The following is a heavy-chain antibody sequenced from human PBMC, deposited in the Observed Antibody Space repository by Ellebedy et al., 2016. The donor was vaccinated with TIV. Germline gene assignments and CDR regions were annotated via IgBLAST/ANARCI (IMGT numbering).Heavy chain of an antibody. D-gene: IGHD3-10*01. J-gene: IGHJ4*02. CDR2: IPSDGSNK. V-gene: IGHV3-30*04. Sequence: GESLKISXAASGFTFSRYVIHWVRQAPGKGLYWVAVIPSDGSNKYFADSVKGRFTISRDNSKNTLYLQMSSLRPEDTAVYYCARVRGYYGSGSYHPLDYWGQGTLVTVSS. CDR1: GFTFSRYV. CDR3: ARVRGYYGSGSYHPLDY.